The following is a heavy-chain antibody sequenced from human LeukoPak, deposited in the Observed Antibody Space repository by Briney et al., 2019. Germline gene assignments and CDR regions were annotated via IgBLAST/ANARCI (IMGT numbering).Heavy chain of an antibody. D-gene: IGHD3-9*01. Sequence: ASVKVSCKASGYTFTGYYMHWVRQAPGQGLEWMGWINPNSGGTNYAQKFQGRVTMTRDTSISTAYMELSMLRSDDTAVYYCARSAVLTGWKTWFDPWGQGTLVTVSS. J-gene: IGHJ5*02. CDR1: GYTFTGYY. V-gene: IGHV1-2*02. CDR2: INPNSGGT. CDR3: ARSAVLTGWKTWFDP.